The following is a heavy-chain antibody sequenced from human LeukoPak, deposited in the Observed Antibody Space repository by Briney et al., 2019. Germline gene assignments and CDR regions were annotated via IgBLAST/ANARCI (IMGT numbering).Heavy chain of an antibody. CDR2: ISSSSSYI. CDR1: GFTFSSYS. CDR3: ASQWELLSFFDY. D-gene: IGHD1-26*01. V-gene: IGHV3-21*01. J-gene: IGHJ4*02. Sequence: PGGSLRLSCAAPGFTFSSYSMNWVRQAPGKGLEWVSSISSSSSYIYYADSVKGRFTISRDNAKNSLYLQMNSLRAEDTAVYYCASQWELLSFFDYWGQGTLVTVSS.